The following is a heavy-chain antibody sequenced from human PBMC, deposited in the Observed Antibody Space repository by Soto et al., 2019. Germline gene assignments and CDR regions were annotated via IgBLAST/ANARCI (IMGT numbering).Heavy chain of an antibody. J-gene: IGHJ6*02. CDR2: IYYSGST. CDR3: ARVCGGDCHYGMDV. Sequence: WTWIRQHPGKGLEWIGYIYYSGSTYYNPSLTSRVTISVDTSKNQFSLKLSSVTAADTAVYYCARVCGGDCHYGMDVWGQGTTVTVS. D-gene: IGHD2-21*02. V-gene: IGHV4-31*02.